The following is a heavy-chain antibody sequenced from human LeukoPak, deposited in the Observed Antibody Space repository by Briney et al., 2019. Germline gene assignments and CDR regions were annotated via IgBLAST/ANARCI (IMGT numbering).Heavy chain of an antibody. D-gene: IGHD5-18*01. CDR1: GGSISSGGYY. V-gene: IGHV4-31*03. J-gene: IGHJ5*02. CDR3: ARVVDTAMATNWFDP. Sequence: PSETLSLTCTVSGGSISSGGYYWSWIRQLPGKGLEWIGYMFYSGSTYYNPSLKSRVTISVDTSKNQFSLKLSSVTAADTAVYYCARVVDTAMATNWFDPWGQGTLVTVSS. CDR2: MFYSGST.